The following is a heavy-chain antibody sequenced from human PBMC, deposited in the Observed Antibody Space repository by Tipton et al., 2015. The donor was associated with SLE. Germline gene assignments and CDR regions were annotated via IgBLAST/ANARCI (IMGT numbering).Heavy chain of an antibody. CDR1: GGSFSGYY. J-gene: IGHJ4*02. D-gene: IGHD7-27*01. CDR2: INHSGST. CDR3: ASKLGIYPDY. Sequence: TLSLTCAVYGGSFSGYYWSWIRQPPGKGLEWIGEINHSGSTNYNPSLKSRVTLSVDTSKNQFSLKLSSVTAADTAVYYCASKLGIYPDYWGQGTLVTVSS. V-gene: IGHV4-34*01.